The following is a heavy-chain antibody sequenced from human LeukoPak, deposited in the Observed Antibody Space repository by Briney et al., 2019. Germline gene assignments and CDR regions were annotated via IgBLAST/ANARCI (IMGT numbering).Heavy chain of an antibody. V-gene: IGHV1-69*05. D-gene: IGHD5-18*01. CDR3: ARLSKMHSYGYYFDY. CDR1: GGTFSSYA. CDR2: IIPIFGTA. J-gene: IGHJ4*02. Sequence: SVKVSCKASGGTFSSYAISWVRQAPGQGLEWMGGIIPIFGTANYAQKFQGRVTITTDESTSTAYMELSSLRSEDTAVYYCARLSKMHSYGYYFDYWGQGTLVTVSS.